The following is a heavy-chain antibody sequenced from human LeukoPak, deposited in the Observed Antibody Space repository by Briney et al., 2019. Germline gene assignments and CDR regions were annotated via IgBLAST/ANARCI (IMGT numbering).Heavy chain of an antibody. CDR2: ISGSGGST. CDR1: GFTFSSYA. D-gene: IGHD5-18*01. V-gene: IGHV3-23*01. Sequence: GGSLRLSCAASGFTFSSYAMSWVRQAPGKGLEWVSAISGSGGSTYYADSVKGRFTISRDNSKNTLYLQMNGLRAEGTAVYYCAKDCEWHSYGYFDYWGQGTLVTVSS. CDR3: AKDCEWHSYGYFDY. J-gene: IGHJ4*02.